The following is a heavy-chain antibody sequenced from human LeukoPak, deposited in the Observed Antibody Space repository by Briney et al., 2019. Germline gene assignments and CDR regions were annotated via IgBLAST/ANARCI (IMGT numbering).Heavy chain of an antibody. CDR1: GGSFSGYY. J-gene: IGHJ4*02. D-gene: IGHD3-10*01. CDR2: INRSGST. Sequence: PSETLSLTCAVYGGSFSGYYWSWIRQPPGKGLEWIGEINRSGSTNYNPSLKSRVTISVDTSKNQFSLKLSSVTAADTAVYYCARVGYGSGAGDYWGQGTLVTVSS. CDR3: ARVGYGSGAGDY. V-gene: IGHV4-34*01.